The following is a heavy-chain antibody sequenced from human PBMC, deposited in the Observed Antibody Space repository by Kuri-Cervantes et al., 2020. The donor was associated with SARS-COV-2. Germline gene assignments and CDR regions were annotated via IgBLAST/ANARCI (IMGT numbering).Heavy chain of an antibody. V-gene: IGHV4-59*08. CDR3: ARRGRTGEGDT. CDR1: GGSISGHY. Sequence: SETLSLTCTVSGGSISGHYWSWIRQPPGKGLEWIGNVYHTGNTYYNPSLKSRLTISVETSKNQFSLTLSSVTAADTAVYYCARRGRTGEGDTWGQGTLVTVSS. D-gene: IGHD7-27*01. CDR2: VYHTGNT. J-gene: IGHJ5*02.